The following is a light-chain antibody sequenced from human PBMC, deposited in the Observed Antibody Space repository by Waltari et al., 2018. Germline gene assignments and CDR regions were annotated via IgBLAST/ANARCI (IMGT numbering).Light chain of an antibody. CDR2: DNS. J-gene: IGLJ1*01. CDR1: TSNIGNYY. Sequence: QSVLTPPPSVSAAPGQQVTVSCSGTTSNIGNYYVSWYQHLPGTAPKLLIFDNSQRPSGIPERFSGSKSGTSATLGITGLQTGDEADYYCGTWDSSLDSYVFGSGSKVTVL. V-gene: IGLV1-51*01. CDR3: GTWDSSLDSYV.